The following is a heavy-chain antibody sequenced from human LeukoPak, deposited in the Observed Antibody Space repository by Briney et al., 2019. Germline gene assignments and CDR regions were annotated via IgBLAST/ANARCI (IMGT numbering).Heavy chain of an antibody. V-gene: IGHV3-48*01. J-gene: IGHJ6*03. CDR2: ISSSSSTI. D-gene: IGHD5-24*01. Sequence: PGGSLRLSCAASGFTFSSYSMNWVRQAPGKGLEWVSYISSSSSTIYDADSVKGRFTTSRDNAKNSLYLQMNSLRAEDTAVYYCALDGYNKSYYYYYYMDVWGKGTTVTVSS. CDR1: GFTFSSYS. CDR3: ALDGYNKSYYYYYYMDV.